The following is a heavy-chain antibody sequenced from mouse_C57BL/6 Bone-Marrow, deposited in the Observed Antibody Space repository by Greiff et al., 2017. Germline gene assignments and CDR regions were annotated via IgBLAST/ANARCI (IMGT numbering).Heavy chain of an antibody. V-gene: IGHV5-17*01. D-gene: IGHD4-1*01. Sequence: EVKVVESGGGLVKPGGSLKLSCAASGFTFSDYGMHWVRQAPEKGLEWVAYISSGSSTIYYEDTVKGRFTISRDNAKNTMFLQMTSLRSEDTAMYYCARGCAANWDCYYAMDYWGQGTSVTVSS. CDR2: ISSGSSTI. CDR1: GFTFSDYG. CDR3: ARGCAANWDCYYAMDY. J-gene: IGHJ4*01.